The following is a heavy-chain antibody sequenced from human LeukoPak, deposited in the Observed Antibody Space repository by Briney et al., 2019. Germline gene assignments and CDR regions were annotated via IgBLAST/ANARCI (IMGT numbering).Heavy chain of an antibody. D-gene: IGHD3-10*01. CDR3: ARDSGLVGSGSYGDYFDY. J-gene: IGHJ4*02. V-gene: IGHV3-7*01. Sequence: GGSLRLSCAAAGFTFSSYWMSWVRRAPGKGLEWVANINQDGSETHYVDSVKGRFTISRDNAKNSLYLQMNSLRAEDTAVYYCARDSGLVGSGSYGDYFDYWGQGTLVTVSS. CDR2: INQDGSET. CDR1: GFTFSSYW.